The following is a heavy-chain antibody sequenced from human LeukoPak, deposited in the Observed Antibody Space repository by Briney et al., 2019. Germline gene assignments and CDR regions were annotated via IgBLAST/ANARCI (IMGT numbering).Heavy chain of an antibody. Sequence: ASVKVSCKASGYTFTGYYMHWVRQAPGQGLEWMGWINPNSGGTNYAQKFQGRVTMTRDTSISTAYMELSRLRSDDTAVYYCARDDGAGVYYYYGMDVWGQGTTVTVSS. D-gene: IGHD6-19*01. J-gene: IGHJ6*02. CDR1: GYTFTGYY. CDR3: ARDDGAGVYYYYGMDV. CDR2: INPNSGGT. V-gene: IGHV1-2*02.